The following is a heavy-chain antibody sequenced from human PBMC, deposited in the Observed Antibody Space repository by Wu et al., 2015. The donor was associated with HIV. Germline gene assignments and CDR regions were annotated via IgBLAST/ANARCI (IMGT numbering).Heavy chain of an antibody. CDR2: INPNSGGT. Sequence: QVQLVQSGSEVKKPGASVKVSCKASGYTFTGYYMHWVRQAPGQGLEWMGWINPNSGGTNYAQKFQGRVTMTRDTSISTAYMELSRLRSDDTAVYYCARETRGYSGYDSSDAFDIWGQGTMVTVSS. CDR3: ARETRGYSGYDSSDAFDI. V-gene: IGHV1-2*02. J-gene: IGHJ3*02. D-gene: IGHD5-12*01. CDR1: GYTFTGYY.